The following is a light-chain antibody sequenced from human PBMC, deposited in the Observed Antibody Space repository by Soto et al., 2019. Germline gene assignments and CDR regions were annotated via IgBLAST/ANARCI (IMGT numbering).Light chain of an antibody. J-gene: IGLJ2*01. Sequence: QSARTQPTSVSVSPGQSITISCTGTSSDVGGYNYVSWYQQHPGKPPKLMIYEVSNRPSGVSNRFSGSKSGNTASLTISGLQAEDDADYYCSSYTSSSTVVFGGGTKLTVL. V-gene: IGLV2-14*01. CDR2: EVS. CDR1: SSDVGGYNY. CDR3: SSYTSSSTVV.